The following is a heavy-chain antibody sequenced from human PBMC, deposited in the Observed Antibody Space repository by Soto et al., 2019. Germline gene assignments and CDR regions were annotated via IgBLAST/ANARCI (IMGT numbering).Heavy chain of an antibody. V-gene: IGHV4-59*01. CDR2: IYYSGST. D-gene: IGHD3-16*01. J-gene: IGHJ5*02. CDR3: ARGPSSGAASWFDP. Sequence: PSETLSLTCTVSGGSISSFYWSWIRQPPGKGLEWIGYIYYSGSTNYNPSLKSRVTISVDTSKNQFSLKLSSVTAADTAVYYCARGPSSGAASWFDPWGQGTLVTVSS. CDR1: GGSISSFY.